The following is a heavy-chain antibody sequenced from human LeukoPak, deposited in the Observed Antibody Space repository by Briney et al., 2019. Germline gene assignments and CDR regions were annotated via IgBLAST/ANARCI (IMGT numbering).Heavy chain of an antibody. CDR3: ARPGYSSGWPRDY. J-gene: IGHJ4*02. D-gene: IGHD6-19*01. V-gene: IGHV1-2*02. CDR2: INPNSGGT. Sequence: GASVKVSCKASGYTFTGYYMHWVRQAPGQGLEWVGWINPNSGGTNYAQKFQGRVTMTRDTSISTAYMELSRLRSDETAVYYCARPGYSSGWPRDYWGQGTLVTVSS. CDR1: GYTFTGYY.